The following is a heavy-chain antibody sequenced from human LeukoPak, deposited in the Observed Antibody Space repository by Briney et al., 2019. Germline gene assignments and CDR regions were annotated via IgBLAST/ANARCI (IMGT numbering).Heavy chain of an antibody. Sequence: GGSLSLSCAASGSTFSSYEMHWVRQAPGKGLEWVSHISSSGTSMHYADSVKGRFTISRDNAKNSLYLQMNSLRAEDTAVYYCASGYSYGADYWGQGTLVTVSS. D-gene: IGHD5-18*01. CDR3: ASGYSYGADY. V-gene: IGHV3-48*03. J-gene: IGHJ4*02. CDR2: ISSSGTSM. CDR1: GSTFSSYE.